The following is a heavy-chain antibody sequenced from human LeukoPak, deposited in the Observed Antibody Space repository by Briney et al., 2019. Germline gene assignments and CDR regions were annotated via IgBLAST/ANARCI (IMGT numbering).Heavy chain of an antibody. Sequence: SETLSLTCAVSGDSISYHNYYWAWIRQPPGKGLEWIGTVYYTGNTYYNPSLKSRVAISVDTSKNQFSLQLTSMTAADTAVYYCARLRAMAGHRGGFDFWGRGTMVTVPS. J-gene: IGHJ3*01. CDR2: VYYTGNT. D-gene: IGHD6-19*01. V-gene: IGHV4-39*01. CDR3: ARLRAMAGHRGGFDF. CDR1: GDSISYHNYY.